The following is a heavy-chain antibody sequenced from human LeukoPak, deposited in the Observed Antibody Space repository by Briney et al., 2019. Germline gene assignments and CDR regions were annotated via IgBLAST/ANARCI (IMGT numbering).Heavy chain of an antibody. V-gene: IGHV1-18*01. J-gene: IGHJ4*02. CDR1: GYTFTSYG. Sequence: ASVKVSCKASGYTFTSYGISWVRQAPGQGLERMGWISAYNGNTNYAQKLQGRVTMTTDTSTSTAYMELRSLRSDDTAVYYCARGQPTYCSSTSCYRIDYWGQGTLVTVSS. CDR2: ISAYNGNT. D-gene: IGHD2-2*01. CDR3: ARGQPTYCSSTSCYRIDY.